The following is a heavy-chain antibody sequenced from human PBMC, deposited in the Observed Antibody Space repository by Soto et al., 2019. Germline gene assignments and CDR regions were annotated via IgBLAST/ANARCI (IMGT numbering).Heavy chain of an antibody. Sequence: QITLKESGPTLVKPTQTLTLTCTFSGFSFSTSGVGVGWVRQPPGKALQWLAVIYWDENQRYSPSLRSRLTIAEDTSRTQVVLTMANMDPVDTGTYYCARTDYGDFVGWIDPWGQGILVTVSS. CDR3: ARTDYGDFVGWIDP. CDR1: GFSFSTSGVG. V-gene: IGHV2-5*02. D-gene: IGHD4-17*01. CDR2: IYWDENQ. J-gene: IGHJ5*02.